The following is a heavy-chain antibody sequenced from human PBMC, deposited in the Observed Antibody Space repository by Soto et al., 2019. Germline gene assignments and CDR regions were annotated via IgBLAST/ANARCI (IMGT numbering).Heavy chain of an antibody. J-gene: IGHJ5*02. CDR1: GYMFSSYG. CDR3: ARDSRYSGFEFGNCSDP. Sequence: ASVKVSCKASGYMFSSYGISWLRQAPGRGLEWVGWISAYNGNTNYAQKFQGKVQGRVTMTTDTSTTTAYLELRSLRTDDTAVYYCARDSRYSGFEFGNCSDPWGQGPLVTVSS. D-gene: IGHD5-12*01. V-gene: IGHV1-18*01. CDR2: ISAYNGNT.